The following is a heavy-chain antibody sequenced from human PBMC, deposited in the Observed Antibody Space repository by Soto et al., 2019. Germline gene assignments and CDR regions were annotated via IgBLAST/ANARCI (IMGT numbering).Heavy chain of an antibody. J-gene: IGHJ6*02. CDR2: IKQDGSEK. CDR3: ARDQEYYDFWSGYYRKYGMDV. Sequence: LRLSCAASGFTFSSYWMSWVRQAPGKGLEWVANIKQDGSEKYYVDSVKGRFTISRDNAKNSLYLQMNSLRAEDTAVYYCARDQEYYDFWSGYYRKYGMDVWGQGTTVTVSS. CDR1: GFTFSSYW. V-gene: IGHV3-7*01. D-gene: IGHD3-3*01.